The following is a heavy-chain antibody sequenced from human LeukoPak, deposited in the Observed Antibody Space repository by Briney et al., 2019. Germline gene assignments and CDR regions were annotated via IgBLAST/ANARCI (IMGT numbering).Heavy chain of an antibody. Sequence: ASVKVSCKASGYTFTSYYMHWVRQAPGQGLEWMGIINPSGGSTSYAQKFQGRVTMTRDMSTSTVYMELSSLRSDDTAVYYCASLPQPRFDTYYYMDVWGKGTTVTISS. CDR2: INPSGGST. J-gene: IGHJ6*03. CDR1: GYTFTSYY. V-gene: IGHV1-46*01. D-gene: IGHD3-9*01. CDR3: ASLPQPRFDTYYYMDV.